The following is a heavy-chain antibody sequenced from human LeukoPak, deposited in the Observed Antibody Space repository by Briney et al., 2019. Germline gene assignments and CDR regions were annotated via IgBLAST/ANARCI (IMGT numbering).Heavy chain of an antibody. V-gene: IGHV4-59*08. CDR3: ARGARWNDY. D-gene: IGHD4-23*01. CDR2: IYYSGST. Sequence: SETLSLTCTVSGDSVNNYYWTWIRQPPGKGLEWIGSIYYSGSTNYNPSLKSRVTMSVDTSKKQFSLKLSSVTAAETAVYYCARGARWNDYWGQGTLVTVSS. CDR1: GDSVNNYY. J-gene: IGHJ4*02.